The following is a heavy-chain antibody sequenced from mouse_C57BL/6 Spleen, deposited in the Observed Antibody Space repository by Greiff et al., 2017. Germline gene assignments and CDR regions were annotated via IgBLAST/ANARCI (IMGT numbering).Heavy chain of an antibody. CDR3: ARSRSLYYDYDGGAMDY. CDR2: IDPEDGET. V-gene: IGHV14-2*01. Sequence: EVQLQQSGAELVKPGASVKLSCTASGFNIKDYYMHWVKQRTEQGLEWIGRIDPEDGETKYAPKFQGKATITADTSSNTAYLQLSRLTSEDTAVYYSARSRSLYYDYDGGAMDYWGQGTSGTVSS. J-gene: IGHJ4*01. D-gene: IGHD2-4*01. CDR1: GFNIKDYY.